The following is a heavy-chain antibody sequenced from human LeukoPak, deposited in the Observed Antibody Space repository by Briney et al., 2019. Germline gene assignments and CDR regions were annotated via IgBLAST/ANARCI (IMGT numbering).Heavy chain of an antibody. CDR2: ISSSSSYI. CDR3: ARDKGNGMDV. J-gene: IGHJ6*04. CDR1: GFTFRSYS. V-gene: IGHV3-21*01. Sequence: GGSLRLSCAASGFTFRSYSMNWVRQAPGKGLEWVSSISSSSSYIYYADSVKGRFTISRDNAKNSLYLQMNSLRAEDTAVYYCARDKGNGMDVWGKGTTVTVSS.